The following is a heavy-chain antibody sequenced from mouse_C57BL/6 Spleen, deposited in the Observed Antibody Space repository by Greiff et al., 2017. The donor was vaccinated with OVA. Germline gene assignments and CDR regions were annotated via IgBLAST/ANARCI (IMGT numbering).Heavy chain of an antibody. V-gene: IGHV3-6*01. Sequence: EVQLKESGPGLVKPSQSLSLTCSVTGYSITSGYYWNWIRQFPGNKLEWMGYISYDGSNNYNPSLKNRISITRDTSKNQFFLKLNSVTTEDTATYYCARAGYYGSSYYFDYWGQGTTLTVSS. CDR2: ISYDGSN. J-gene: IGHJ2*01. CDR3: ARAGYYGSSYYFDY. D-gene: IGHD1-1*01. CDR1: GYSITSGYY.